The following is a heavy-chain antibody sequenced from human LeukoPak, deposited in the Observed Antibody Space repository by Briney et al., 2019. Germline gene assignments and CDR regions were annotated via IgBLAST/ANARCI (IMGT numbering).Heavy chain of an antibody. D-gene: IGHD7-27*01. CDR3: ARDKGGEHFDY. Sequence: GRSLRLSCAASGFTFSSYGMHWVRQAPGKGLEWVAVISYDGSNKYYADSVKGRFTISRDNSKNTLYLQMNSLRAEDTAVYYCARDKGGEHFDYWGQGTLVTVSS. CDR1: GFTFSSYG. V-gene: IGHV3-30*03. J-gene: IGHJ4*02. CDR2: ISYDGSNK.